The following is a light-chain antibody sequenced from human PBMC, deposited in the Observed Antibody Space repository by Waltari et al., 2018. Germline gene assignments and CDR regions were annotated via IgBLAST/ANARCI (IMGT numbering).Light chain of an antibody. Sequence: QSALTQPPSASGSPGQTVTISCTATGSDVGDYNYVSWYQQPPGKAPKLMIYEVTKRPSGVPDRFSGSKSGNTASLTVSGLQAEDEADYYCSSHVVFGGGTKLTVL. CDR1: GSDVGDYNY. V-gene: IGLV2-8*01. CDR3: SSHVV. CDR2: EVT. J-gene: IGLJ3*02.